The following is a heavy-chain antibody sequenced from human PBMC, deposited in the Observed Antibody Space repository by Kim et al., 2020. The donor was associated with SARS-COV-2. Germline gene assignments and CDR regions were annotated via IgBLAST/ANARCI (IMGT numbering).Heavy chain of an antibody. V-gene: IGHV3-15*01. Sequence: RTTDYAEPVKGRFSISRDDAKNTLYLQMNSLKTEDTAVYYCTTQEGDYWGQGTLVTVSS. CDR2: RTT. CDR3: TTQEGDY. J-gene: IGHJ4*02.